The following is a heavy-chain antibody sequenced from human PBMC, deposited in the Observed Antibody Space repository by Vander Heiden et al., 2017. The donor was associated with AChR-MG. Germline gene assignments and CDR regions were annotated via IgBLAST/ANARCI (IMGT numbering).Heavy chain of an antibody. Sequence: HVQLPESGPGLVKPSQTLSLTCTVSGVSISTGAYYWSWIRQHPGKGLEWIGYIYYSGSTYYNPSLKSRVTISVDTSKNQFSLKLSSVTAADTAVYYCARDSAVTPMSGAFDIWGQGTMVTVSS. D-gene: IGHD4-17*01. CDR3: ARDSAVTPMSGAFDI. J-gene: IGHJ3*02. V-gene: IGHV4-31*03. CDR2: IYYSGST. CDR1: GVSISTGAYY.